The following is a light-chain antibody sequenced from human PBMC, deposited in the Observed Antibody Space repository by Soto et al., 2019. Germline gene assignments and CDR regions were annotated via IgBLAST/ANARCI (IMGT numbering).Light chain of an antibody. J-gene: IGKJ2*01. CDR1: QSVSSSY. CDR3: QQYGSSPLYT. Sequence: EIVLTQSPGTLSLSPGERVTLSCRASQSVSSSYLAWYQLKPGQAPRLLIYGASSRATGIPDRFSGSGSGTDFPLTISRLVPEDFAVYYCQQYGSSPLYTFGQGTKLEIK. CDR2: GAS. V-gene: IGKV3-20*01.